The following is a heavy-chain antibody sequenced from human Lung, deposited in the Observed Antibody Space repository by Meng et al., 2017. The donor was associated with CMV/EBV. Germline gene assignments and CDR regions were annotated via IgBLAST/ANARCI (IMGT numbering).Heavy chain of an antibody. CDR3: AINIVVVPAADFHYYYYGMDV. CDR2: IIPILGIA. V-gene: IGHV1-69*02. Sequence: SVKVSXKASGGTFSSYTISWVRQAPGQGLEWMGRIIPILGIANYAQKFQGRVTITADKSTSTAYMELSSLRSEDTAVYYCAINIVVVPAADFHYYYYGMDVWGQGNXV. CDR1: GGTFSSYT. D-gene: IGHD2-2*01. J-gene: IGHJ6*01.